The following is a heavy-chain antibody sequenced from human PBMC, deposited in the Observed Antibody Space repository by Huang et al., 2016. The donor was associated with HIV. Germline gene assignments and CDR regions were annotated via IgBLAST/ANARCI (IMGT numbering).Heavy chain of an antibody. CDR2: ISGNANKT. V-gene: IGHV3-23*01. J-gene: IGHJ4*02. CDR3: TVLLDY. Sequence: EVKVLESGGGLVQPGGSLRLSCVASGFTFNKYAMSWVRQAPGKGLEWVSLISGNANKTYYADSVKGRFTISRDNSKNTVYLQMNSLRAEDAALYHCTVLLDYWGQGTPVTVSS. CDR1: GFTFNKYA.